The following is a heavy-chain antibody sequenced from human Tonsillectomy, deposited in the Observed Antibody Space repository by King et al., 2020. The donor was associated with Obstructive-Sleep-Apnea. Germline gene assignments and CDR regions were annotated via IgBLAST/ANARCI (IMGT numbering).Heavy chain of an antibody. CDR1: GFTFSGSV. D-gene: IGHD1-26*01. CDR3: AGREVGSTGFDY. V-gene: IGHV3-73*01. CDR2: IRSKPNNYAT. J-gene: IGHJ4*02. Sequence: QLVQSGGGLVQPGGSLKLSCAASGFTFSGSVMHWVRQASGKGLEWVGRIRSKPNNYATAYAASVKGRFSISRDDSKNMAYLQMNSLKTEDTAVYYCAGREVGSTGFDYWGQGTLVTVSS.